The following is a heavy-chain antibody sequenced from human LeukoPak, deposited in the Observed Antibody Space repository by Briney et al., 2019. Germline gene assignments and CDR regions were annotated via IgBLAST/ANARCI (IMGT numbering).Heavy chain of an antibody. CDR3: ARHIYIGSYYLLDP. CDR1: GGSISSSRSH. D-gene: IGHD1-26*01. V-gene: IGHV4-39*01. J-gene: IGHJ5*02. CDR2: IYYSGST. Sequence: SETLSLTCTVSGGSISSSRSHWGWIRQPPGKGLEWIGSIYYSGSTYYNPSLKSRVTISVDTSKNQSSLKLSSVTAADTAVYYCARHIYIGSYYLLDPWGQGTLVTVSS.